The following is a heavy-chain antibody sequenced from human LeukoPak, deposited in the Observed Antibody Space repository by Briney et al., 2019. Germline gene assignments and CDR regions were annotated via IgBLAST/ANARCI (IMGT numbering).Heavy chain of an antibody. CDR1: GFTVSSNY. V-gene: IGHV3-53*01. D-gene: IGHD5-18*01. J-gene: IGHJ6*02. CDR3: AREKDTAMAYYYYYSMDV. Sequence: GGSLRLSCAASGFTVSSNYMSWVRQAPGKGLEWVSVIYSGGSTYYADSVKGRFTISRDNAKNSLYLQMNSLRAEDTAVYYCAREKDTAMAYYYYYSMDVWGQGTTVTVSS. CDR2: IYSGGST.